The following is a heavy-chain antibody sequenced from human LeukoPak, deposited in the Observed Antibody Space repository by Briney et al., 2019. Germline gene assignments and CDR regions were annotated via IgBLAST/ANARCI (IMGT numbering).Heavy chain of an antibody. V-gene: IGHV3-23*01. D-gene: IGHD6-19*01. CDR3: VKAEFAEQWLAPFDN. J-gene: IGHJ4*02. CDR1: GFTFSSYD. Sequence: GGSLRLSCAASGFTFSSYDMYWVRQAPGKGLEWVSGLSSSGGSTYYADSVKGRFTISRDNPKNTLYLQMNSLRADDTAVYYCVKAEFAEQWLAPFDNWGQGTLVTVSS. CDR2: LSSSGGST.